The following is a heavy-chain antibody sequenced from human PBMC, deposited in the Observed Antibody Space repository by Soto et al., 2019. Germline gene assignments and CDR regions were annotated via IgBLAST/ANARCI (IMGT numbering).Heavy chain of an antibody. CDR3: ARKGQYSGYGPLDY. CDR1: GGSISSSTYY. V-gene: IGHV4-39*01. J-gene: IGHJ4*02. D-gene: IGHD5-12*01. CDR2: IYYSGRT. Sequence: QLQLQGSGPGLVKPSETLSLTCTVSGGSISSSTYYWDWIRQPPGRGLEWIGTIYYSGRTYYNPSVKSRVTISVDTSKNQFSLKLSSVTAADTAVYYCARKGQYSGYGPLDYWGQGTLVTVSS.